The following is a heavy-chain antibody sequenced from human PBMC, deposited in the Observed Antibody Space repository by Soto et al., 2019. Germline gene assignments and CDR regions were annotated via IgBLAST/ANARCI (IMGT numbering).Heavy chain of an antibody. J-gene: IGHJ5*02. CDR3: ARQKAEMATIWFDP. CDR2: IYYSGST. V-gene: IGHV4-59*01. Sequence: PSETLSLTCTVSGGSISSYYWSWIRQPPGKGLEWIGYIYYSGSTNYNPSLKSRVTISVDTSKNQFSLKLSSVTAADTAVYYCARQKAEMATIWFDPWGQGTLVT. D-gene: IGHD5-12*01. CDR1: GGSISSYY.